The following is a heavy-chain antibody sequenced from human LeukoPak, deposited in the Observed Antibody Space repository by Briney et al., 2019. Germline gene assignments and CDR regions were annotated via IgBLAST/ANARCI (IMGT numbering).Heavy chain of an antibody. Sequence: SETLSLTCTVSGGSISISSYYWSWIRQSPGKGLEWIGYVFYSGKTDYNPSLKSRVTISVDTSKNQFSLKLSSVTAADTAVYYCARGYHGFDPWGQGTLVTVSS. V-gene: IGHV4-61*05. J-gene: IGHJ5*02. CDR2: VFYSGKT. D-gene: IGHD5-12*01. CDR1: GGSISISSYY. CDR3: ARGYHGFDP.